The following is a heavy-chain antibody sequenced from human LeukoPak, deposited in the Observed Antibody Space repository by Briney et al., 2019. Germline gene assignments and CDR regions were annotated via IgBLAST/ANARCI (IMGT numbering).Heavy chain of an antibody. V-gene: IGHV3-33*06. CDR2: IWYDGSNK. CDR1: GFTFSSYG. D-gene: IGHD3-3*01. J-gene: IGHJ4*02. Sequence: GGSLRLSCAASGFTFSSYGMHWVRQAPGKGLEWVAVIWYDGSNKYYADSVKGRFTISRDNSKNTLYLQMTSLRAEDTAVYYCAKRVRYDFWSGRSFDYWGQGTLVTVSS. CDR3: AKRVRYDFWSGRSFDY.